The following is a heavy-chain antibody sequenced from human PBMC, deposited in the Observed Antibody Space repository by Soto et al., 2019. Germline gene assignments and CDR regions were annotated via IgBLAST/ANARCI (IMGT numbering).Heavy chain of an antibody. V-gene: IGHV3-30*18. CDR3: AKENPTGDGYNVALGY. D-gene: IGHD5-12*01. CDR2: ISYDGSNK. Sequence: PGGSLRLSCAASGFTFSSYGMHWVRQAPGKGLEWVAVISYDGSNKYYADSVRGRFTISRDNSKNTLYLQMNSLRAEDTAVYYCAKENPTGDGYNVALGYWGQGTLVTVSS. J-gene: IGHJ4*02. CDR1: GFTFSSYG.